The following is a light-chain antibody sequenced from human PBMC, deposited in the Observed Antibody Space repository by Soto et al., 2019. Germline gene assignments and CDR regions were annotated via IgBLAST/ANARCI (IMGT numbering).Light chain of an antibody. V-gene: IGLV2-14*02. CDR3: STYTSASTS. CDR2: EVI. Sequence: QSALTQPASVSGSPGQSITISCTGSSSDVGSYNLVSWYQHHPGNTPKLMIYEVIKRPSGISPRFSGSKAGNTASLTISGLQADDEADYFCSTYTSASTSFGGGTKVTVL. J-gene: IGLJ2*01. CDR1: SSDVGSYNL.